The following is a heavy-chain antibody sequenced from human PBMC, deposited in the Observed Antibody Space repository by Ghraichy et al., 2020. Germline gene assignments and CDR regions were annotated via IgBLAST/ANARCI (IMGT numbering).Heavy chain of an antibody. V-gene: IGHV4-34*01. CDR1: GGSFSGYY. CDR2: INHSGST. CDR3: ARDGDGYFDY. D-gene: IGHD4-17*01. Sequence: SETLSLTCAVYGGSFSGYYWSWTRQPPGKGLEWIGEINHSGSTNYNPSLKSRVTISVDTSKNQFSLKLSSVTAADTAVYYCARDGDGYFDYWGQGTLVTVSS. J-gene: IGHJ4*02.